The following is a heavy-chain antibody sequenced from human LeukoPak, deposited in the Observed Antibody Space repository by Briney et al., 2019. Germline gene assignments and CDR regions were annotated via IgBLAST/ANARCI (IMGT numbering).Heavy chain of an antibody. CDR1: GFTFSGDA. D-gene: IGHD4-17*01. Sequence: AGGSLRLSCSASGFTFSGDAMHWVCQAPGKGLEHVSVISNSGITTYYADSVKGRFTISRDNSKNTLSLQMNSLRAQDTAVYYCAKGRGTTVTSAANYWGQGTLVTVSS. CDR2: ISNSGITT. J-gene: IGHJ4*02. V-gene: IGHV3-64*04. CDR3: AKGRGTTVTSAANY.